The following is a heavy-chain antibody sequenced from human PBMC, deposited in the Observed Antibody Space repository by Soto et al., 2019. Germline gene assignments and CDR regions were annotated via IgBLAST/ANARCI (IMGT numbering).Heavy chain of an antibody. CDR2: ISAYNGNT. J-gene: IGHJ4*02. D-gene: IGHD5-18*01. CDR3: ARTARGYSYGYAEY. V-gene: IGHV1-18*01. CDR1: GYTFINYG. Sequence: QVQLVPSGAEVKKPGASVKVSCKASGYTFINYGVTWVRQAPGQGLAWMGWISAYNGNTYYAQKLQGRDTMTTETSTSTAYMELRSLRSEDTAMYYWARTARGYSYGYAEYCGQGTLITVSS.